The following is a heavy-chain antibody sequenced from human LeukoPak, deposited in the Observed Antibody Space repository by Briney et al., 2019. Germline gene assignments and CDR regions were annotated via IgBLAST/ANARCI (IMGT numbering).Heavy chain of an antibody. V-gene: IGHV3-74*01. CDR2: INSDGSST. CDR1: GFTFSSYW. Sequence: GGSLRLSCAASGFTFSSYWMHWVRQAPGKGLVWVPRINSDGSSTSYADSVKGRFTISRDNAKNTLYLQMNSLRAEDTAVYYCARDDPTSHHPFDYWGQGTLVTVSS. J-gene: IGHJ4*02. CDR3: ARDDPTSHHPFDY.